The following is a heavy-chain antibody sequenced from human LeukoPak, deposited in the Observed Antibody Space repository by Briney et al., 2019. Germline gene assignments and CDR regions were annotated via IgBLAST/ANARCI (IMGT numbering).Heavy chain of an antibody. Sequence: PGGSLRLSCAASGFTFSDYYISWVRQAPGKGLDWVSYISSSGHYTHYADSVKGRFTISRDNAKDSLYLQMSSLRAEDTDVYYCARRILSTSWTDSFDIWGQGTMVTVSS. CDR2: ISSSGHYT. D-gene: IGHD2-2*01. CDR3: ARRILSTSWTDSFDI. V-gene: IGHV3-11*03. CDR1: GFTFSDYY. J-gene: IGHJ3*02.